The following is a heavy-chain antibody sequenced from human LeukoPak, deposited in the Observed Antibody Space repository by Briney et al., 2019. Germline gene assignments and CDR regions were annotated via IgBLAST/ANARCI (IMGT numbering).Heavy chain of an antibody. V-gene: IGHV3-48*01. CDR2: IGIDSGNT. CDR1: GFTFSSYS. CDR3: ARDFRFAFDN. J-gene: IGHJ4*02. Sequence: GGSLRLSCAASGFTFSSYSMNWVRQAPGKGLEWISYIGIDSGNTHYADSVRGRFVISADRATNSVYLHMTRLRVDDTAVYYCARDFRFAFDNWGQGTLVTVSS. D-gene: IGHD3-10*01.